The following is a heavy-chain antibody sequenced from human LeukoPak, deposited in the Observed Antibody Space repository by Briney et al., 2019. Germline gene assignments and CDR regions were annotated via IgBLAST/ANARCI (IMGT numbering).Heavy chain of an antibody. Sequence: ASVKVSCKASGGTFSSYAIGWVRQAPGQGLEWMGGIIPIFGTANYAQKFQGRVTITTDESTSTAYMELCSLRSEDTAVYYCATFATEWIQGYFDYWGQGTLVTVSS. V-gene: IGHV1-69*05. CDR3: ATFATEWIQGYFDY. D-gene: IGHD5-18*01. J-gene: IGHJ4*02. CDR2: IIPIFGTA. CDR1: GGTFSSYA.